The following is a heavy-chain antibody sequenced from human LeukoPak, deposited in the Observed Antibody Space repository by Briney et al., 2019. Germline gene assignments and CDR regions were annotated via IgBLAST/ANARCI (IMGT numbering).Heavy chain of an antibody. CDR1: GGSISSYY. V-gene: IGHV4-59*01. Sequence: SETLSLTCTVSGGSISSYYWSWIRQPPGKGLEWIAYIYYSGSTNYNPSLKSRVTISVDTSKIQFSLKVNSVTAADTAVYYCARDSRGSSHMDVWGKGTTVTVSS. J-gene: IGHJ6*03. D-gene: IGHD6-13*01. CDR2: IYYSGST. CDR3: ARDSRGSSHMDV.